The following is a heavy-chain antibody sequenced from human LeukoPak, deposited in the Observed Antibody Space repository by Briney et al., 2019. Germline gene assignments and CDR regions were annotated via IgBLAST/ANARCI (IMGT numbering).Heavy chain of an antibody. CDR1: GGSISSYY. D-gene: IGHD2-2*01. J-gene: IGHJ2*01. CDR2: IYYSGSA. CDR3: ARLGYCSSTSCCGQDYWYFDL. V-gene: IGHV4-59*01. Sequence: PSETLSLTCTVSGGSISSYYWSWIRQPPGKGLEWIGYIYYSGSANYNPSLKSRVAISVDTSKNQFSLKLSSVTAADTAVYYCARLGYCSSTSCCGQDYWYFDLWGRGTLVTVSS.